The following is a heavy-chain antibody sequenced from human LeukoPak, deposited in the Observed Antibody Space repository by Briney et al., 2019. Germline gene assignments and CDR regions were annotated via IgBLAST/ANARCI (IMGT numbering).Heavy chain of an antibody. CDR1: GGSIGSYY. J-gene: IGHJ6*03. CDR3: ARTCITIFGVVSSDMDV. Sequence: SETLSLTCTVSGGSIGSYYWSWIRQPPGKGLEWIGYIYYSGSTNYNPSLKSRVTISVDTSENQFSLKLSSVTAADTAVYYCARTCITIFGVVSSDMDVWGKGTTVTVSS. D-gene: IGHD3-3*01. CDR2: IYYSGST. V-gene: IGHV4-59*01.